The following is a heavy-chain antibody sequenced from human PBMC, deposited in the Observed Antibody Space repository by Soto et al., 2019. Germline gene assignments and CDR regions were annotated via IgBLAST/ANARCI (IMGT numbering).Heavy chain of an antibody. V-gene: IGHV1-2*02. CDR3: ARAVYCGDDCYSYGMDV. D-gene: IGHD2-21*02. J-gene: IGHJ6*02. Sequence: QVQVVQSGAEVKKPGASVKISCKTSGYSFTDDYLHWVRQAPGQGLEWVGWINPHSGSTNFAQKFLGRVSMTRDTSISTADMELFSLTSDDTAIYYCARAVYCGDDCYSYGMDVWGQGTTVTVSS. CDR2: INPHSGST. CDR1: GYSFTDDY.